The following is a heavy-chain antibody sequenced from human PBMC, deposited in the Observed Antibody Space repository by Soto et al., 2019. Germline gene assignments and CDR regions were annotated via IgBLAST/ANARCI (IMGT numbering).Heavy chain of an antibody. CDR1: GFTFSCYS. CDR3: ARDLRMVYAIDFDY. D-gene: IGHD2-8*01. J-gene: IGHJ4*02. Sequence: EVQLVESGGGLVQPGGSLRLSCAASGFTFSCYSMNWVRQAPGKGLEWVSYISSSGSTIYYADSVKGRFTISRDNAKNSLYLQMNSLRDEDTAVYYCARDLRMVYAIDFDYWGQGTLVTVSS. CDR2: ISSSGSTI. V-gene: IGHV3-48*02.